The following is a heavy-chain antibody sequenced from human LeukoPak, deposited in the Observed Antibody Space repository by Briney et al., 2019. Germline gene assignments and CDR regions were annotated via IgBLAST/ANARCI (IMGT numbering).Heavy chain of an antibody. Sequence: SETLSLTWTVSGGSISSYYWSWIRQPPGKGLGWIGYIYYSGSTNYNPSLKSRVTISVDTSKTQFSLKLSSVTAADTAVYYCARVGYDYVRGSTGEFDYWGHGTLVTVSS. CDR3: ARVGYDYVRGSTGEFDY. CDR2: IYYSGST. J-gene: IGHJ4*01. V-gene: IGHV4-59*01. CDR1: GGSISSYY. D-gene: IGHD3-16*01.